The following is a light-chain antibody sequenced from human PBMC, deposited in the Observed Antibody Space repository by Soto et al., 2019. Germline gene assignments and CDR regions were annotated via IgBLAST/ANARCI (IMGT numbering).Light chain of an antibody. V-gene: IGKV1-13*02. CDR3: QQFHAFPRT. CDR1: QAIRRD. J-gene: IGKJ1*01. Sequence: AIQLTQSPSSLSASVGDRVTITCRASQAIRRDLAWYQQQPGKAPRLLIFDASTVGGGVPSRFSGSGSGTDFTLTISSLQPEDFATDYCQQFHAFPRTFGQGTKVEI. CDR2: DAS.